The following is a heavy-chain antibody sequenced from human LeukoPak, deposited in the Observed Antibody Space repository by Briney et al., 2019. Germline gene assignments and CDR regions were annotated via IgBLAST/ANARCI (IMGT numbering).Heavy chain of an antibody. CDR1: GGSISSYY. D-gene: IGHD4-23*01. Sequence: SETLSLTCTVSGGSISSYYWSWNRQPAGKGLEWIGRIYTSGSNNYNPSLKSRVTMSVDTSKNQFSLKLSSVTAADTAMYYCAREVADYGGYYYYHYMDVWGKGTTVTISS. CDR2: IYTSGSN. J-gene: IGHJ6*03. V-gene: IGHV4-4*07. CDR3: AREVADYGGYYYYHYMDV.